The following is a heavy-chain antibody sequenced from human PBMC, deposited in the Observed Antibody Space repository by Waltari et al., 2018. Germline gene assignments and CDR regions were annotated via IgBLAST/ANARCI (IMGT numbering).Heavy chain of an antibody. Sequence: EVQLVESGGGLVQPGGSLRLSCAASGFSFSAYWMHWVRQSPGKGLEWVSRIDENGISITYVDSVQGRFTTSRDNAKNTLYLQMNSLRVEDSAVYYCTRDLYRGSDHWGRGTLVSVSS. CDR2: IDENGISI. CDR3: TRDLYRGSDH. D-gene: IGHD3-10*01. J-gene: IGHJ4*02. V-gene: IGHV3-74*01. CDR1: GFSFSAYW.